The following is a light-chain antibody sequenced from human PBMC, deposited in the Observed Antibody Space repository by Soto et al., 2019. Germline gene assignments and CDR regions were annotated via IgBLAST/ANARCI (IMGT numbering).Light chain of an antibody. CDR2: GVT. V-gene: IGLV2-14*01. Sequence: QSALTQPASVSGSPGQSITISCTGSNSDIGGYNSVSWYQQHPGKAPKLLIFGVTNRPSGVSDRFSGSKSGNTASLTISGLRSEDEGDYYCSSYTNMRTVVFGGGTKLTVL. CDR3: SSYTNMRTVV. J-gene: IGLJ2*01. CDR1: NSDIGGYNS.